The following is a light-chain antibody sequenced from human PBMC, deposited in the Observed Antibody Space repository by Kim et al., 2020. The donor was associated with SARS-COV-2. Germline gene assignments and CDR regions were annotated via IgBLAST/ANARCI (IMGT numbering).Light chain of an antibody. CDR2: DAS. CDR1: QGISSA. V-gene: IGKV1D-13*01. Sequence: AIQLTQSPSSLSASVGDRVTITCRASQGISSALAWYQQKPGKAPMLLIYDASSLESGVPSRFSGSAFGTDFTLTISSLQPEDFATYYCQQFNHYPVAFGGGTKVDIK. J-gene: IGKJ4*01. CDR3: QQFNHYPVA.